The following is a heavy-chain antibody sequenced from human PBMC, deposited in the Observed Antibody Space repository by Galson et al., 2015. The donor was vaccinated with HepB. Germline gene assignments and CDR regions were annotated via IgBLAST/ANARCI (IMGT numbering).Heavy chain of an antibody. J-gene: IGHJ4*02. CDR2: IRSSGAYT. V-gene: IGHV3-11*06. CDR1: GFSFSDSY. Sequence: SLRLSCAASGFSFSDSYLTWIRQAPGKGLEWVSYIRSSGAYTNYADSVKGRFTISRDNAKNSLFLQMNSLRAEDTAVYYCARFLDYYYGAGSYSFDYWGQGTLVTVSS. D-gene: IGHD3-10*01. CDR3: ARFLDYYYGAGSYSFDY.